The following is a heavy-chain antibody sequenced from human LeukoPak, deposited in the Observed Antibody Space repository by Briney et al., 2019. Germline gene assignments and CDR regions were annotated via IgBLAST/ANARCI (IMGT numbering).Heavy chain of an antibody. Sequence: PSETLSLTCAVYGGSFSGYFWTWIRQPPGKGLEWIGEINHGGSTNYNPSLKSRDTISVDTSKNHFSLKLSSLTAADTAVYYCARGPPLTYDGSGYYFFDYWGQGTLVTVSS. V-gene: IGHV4-34*01. J-gene: IGHJ4*02. CDR1: GGSFSGYF. CDR2: INHGGST. CDR3: ARGPPLTYDGSGYYFFDY. D-gene: IGHD3-22*01.